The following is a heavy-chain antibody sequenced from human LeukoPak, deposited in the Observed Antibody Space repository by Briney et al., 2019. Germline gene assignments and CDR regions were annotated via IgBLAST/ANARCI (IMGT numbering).Heavy chain of an antibody. D-gene: IGHD6-6*01. Sequence: GASVKVSCKASGGTFSSYAISWVRQAPGQGLEWMGRIIPILGIANYAQKFQGRVTITADKSTSTAYMELSSLRSDDTAVYYCARDRPSLVYFDYWGQGTLVTVSS. CDR3: ARDRPSLVYFDY. CDR1: GGTFSSYA. J-gene: IGHJ4*02. V-gene: IGHV1-69*04. CDR2: IIPILGIA.